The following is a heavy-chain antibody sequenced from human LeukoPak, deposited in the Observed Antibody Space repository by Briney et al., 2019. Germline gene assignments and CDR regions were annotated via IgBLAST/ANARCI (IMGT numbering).Heavy chain of an antibody. Sequence: GGSLRLSCAASGFTFSSYWMHWVRQAPGKGLVWVSRINSDGSSTNYADSVKGRFTISRDNSKNTLYLQMNSLRAEDTAIYYCAKDLRGYYDLEAFFDYWGQGTLVTVSS. J-gene: IGHJ4*02. V-gene: IGHV3-74*01. CDR3: AKDLRGYYDLEAFFDY. CDR2: INSDGSST. D-gene: IGHD3-3*01. CDR1: GFTFSSYW.